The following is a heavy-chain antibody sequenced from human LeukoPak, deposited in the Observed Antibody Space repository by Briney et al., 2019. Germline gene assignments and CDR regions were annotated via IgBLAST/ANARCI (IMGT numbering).Heavy chain of an antibody. J-gene: IGHJ4*02. D-gene: IGHD1-1*01. CDR2: IKQDGSKT. CDR3: AREDNWNAAY. V-gene: IGHV3-7*01. Sequence: TGGSLRLSCAASGFMFSAYWMSWVRQAPGKGLEWVANIKQDGSKTYYVDSMKGRFTISRDNAKNSLYLQMNSLRAEDTAVYYCAREDNWNAAYWGQGTLVTVSS. CDR1: GFMFSAYW.